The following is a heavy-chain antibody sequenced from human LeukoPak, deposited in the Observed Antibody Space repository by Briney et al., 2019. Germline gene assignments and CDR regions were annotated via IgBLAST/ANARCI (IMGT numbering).Heavy chain of an antibody. CDR3: ARGVTGGWYGDFQH. D-gene: IGHD6-19*01. Sequence: SETLSLTCTVSGGSISSSSYYWGWIRQPPGKGLEWIGTIYYRGSTYYNPSLKSRVTVSVDTSKNQFSLKLSSVTAADTAVYYCARGVTGGWYGDFQHWGQGTLVTVSS. J-gene: IGHJ1*01. CDR2: IYYRGST. CDR1: GGSISSSSYY. V-gene: IGHV4-39*07.